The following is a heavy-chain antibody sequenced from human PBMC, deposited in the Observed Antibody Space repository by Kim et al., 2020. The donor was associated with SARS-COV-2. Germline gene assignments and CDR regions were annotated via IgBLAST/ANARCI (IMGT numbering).Heavy chain of an antibody. V-gene: IGHV3-73*01. CDR2: IRSKANSYAT. CDR1: GFTFSGSA. J-gene: IGHJ4*02. Sequence: GGSLRLSCAASGFTFSGSAMHWVRQASGKGLEWVGRIRSKANSYATAYAASVKGRFTISRDDSKNTAYLQMNSLKTEDTAVYYCTSPAVVRGKYYYDSSGPDYWGQGTLVTVSS. CDR3: TSPAVVRGKYYYDSSGPDY. D-gene: IGHD3-22*01.